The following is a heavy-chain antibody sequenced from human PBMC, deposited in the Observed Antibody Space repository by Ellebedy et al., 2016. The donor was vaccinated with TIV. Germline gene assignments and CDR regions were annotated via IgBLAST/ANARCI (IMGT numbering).Heavy chain of an antibody. Sequence: GESLKISCEASGFAFSDYYMSWIRQAPGKGLEWVSYISGRNDYTNYADSVKGRFTISRDNARNSLYLQMNSLRAEDTAVYYCARGPEDSNTYFLYYFDYWGQGALVTVSS. CDR1: GFAFSDYY. J-gene: IGHJ4*02. CDR3: ARGPEDSNTYFLYYFDY. V-gene: IGHV3-11*06. CDR2: ISGRNDYT. D-gene: IGHD3-22*01.